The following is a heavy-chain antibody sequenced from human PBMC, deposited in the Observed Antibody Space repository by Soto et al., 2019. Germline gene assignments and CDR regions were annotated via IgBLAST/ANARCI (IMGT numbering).Heavy chain of an antibody. D-gene: IGHD3-10*01. V-gene: IGHV3-30*18. CDR2: ISYDGSNK. CDR1: GFTFSYYG. J-gene: IGHJ6*02. CDR3: AKEGNYYGSGSYYKGYYYNAMDV. Sequence: GGSLRLSCAASGFTFSYYGMHWVRQAPGKGLEWVAVISYDGSNKYYAESVKGRFTISRDNSKNTMYLQMNSLRAEDTAVYYCAKEGNYYGSGSYYKGYYYNAMDVWGQGTTVTVSS.